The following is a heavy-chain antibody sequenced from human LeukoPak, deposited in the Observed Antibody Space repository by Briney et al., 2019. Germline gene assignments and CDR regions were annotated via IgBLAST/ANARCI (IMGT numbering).Heavy chain of an antibody. J-gene: IGHJ6*03. Sequence: ASVKVSCKASGYTFTSYYMHWVRQAPGQGLEWMGWINPDSGGTNYAQKFQGRVTMTRDTSISTAYMELSRLRSDDTAVYYCARDASNYDYYMDVWGKGTTVTVSS. CDR3: ARDASNYDYYMDV. D-gene: IGHD6-6*01. CDR2: INPDSGGT. V-gene: IGHV1-2*02. CDR1: GYTFTSYY.